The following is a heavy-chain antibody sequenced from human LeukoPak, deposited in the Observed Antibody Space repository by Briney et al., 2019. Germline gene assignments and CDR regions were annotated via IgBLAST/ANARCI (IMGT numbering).Heavy chain of an antibody. CDR2: INPSGGST. D-gene: IGHD3-3*01. V-gene: IGHV1-46*03. CDR3: AGPGGDFWSGYDPYFDY. J-gene: IGHJ4*02. Sequence: ASVKVSCKASGYTFTSYYMHWVRQAPGQGLEWMGIINPSGGSTSYAQKFQGRVTMTRDTSTSTVYMELSSLRSEDTAVYYCAGPGGDFWSGYDPYFDYWGQGTLVTVSS. CDR1: GYTFTSYY.